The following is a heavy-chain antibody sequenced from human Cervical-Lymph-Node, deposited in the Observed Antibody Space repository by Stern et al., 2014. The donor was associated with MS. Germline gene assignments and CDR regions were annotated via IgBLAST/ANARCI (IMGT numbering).Heavy chain of an antibody. CDR1: GFALNTSGMC. V-gene: IGHV2-70*15. J-gene: IGHJ6*02. D-gene: IGHD3-10*01. CDR2: IGWDDDK. CDR3: ARLPVQTYYGIDV. Sequence: QIPLKESGPALVKPGQTLTLTCSFSGFALNTSGMCVSWIRQAPGKALEWLARIGWDDDKYYSTSLKTRLTISKDTSKNQVVLIMTDMDPVDTGTYYCARLPVQTYYGIDVWGQGTTVTVSS.